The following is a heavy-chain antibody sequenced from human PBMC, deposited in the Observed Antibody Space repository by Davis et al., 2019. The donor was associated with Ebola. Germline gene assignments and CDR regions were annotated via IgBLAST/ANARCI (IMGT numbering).Heavy chain of an antibody. D-gene: IGHD6-13*01. Sequence: GESLKISCKGSGYSFTSFWIGWVRQMPGKGLEWMGIISPDDSDTTYSPSFQGHVTISVDKSLNTAYLQWSSLKASDTAMYYCARHGTIAAAVGSYYYGMDVWGQGTTVTVSS. CDR1: GYSFTSFW. CDR2: ISPDDSDT. CDR3: ARHGTIAAAVGSYYYGMDV. J-gene: IGHJ6*02. V-gene: IGHV5-51*01.